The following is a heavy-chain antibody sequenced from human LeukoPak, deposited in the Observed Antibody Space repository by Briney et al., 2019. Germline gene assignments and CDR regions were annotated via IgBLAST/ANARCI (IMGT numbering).Heavy chain of an antibody. CDR2: VSYDGSNK. Sequence: QAGGSLRLSCAASGFTFSSYAMHWVRQAPGKGLEWVAIVSYDGSNKYYADSVKGRFTISRDNSKNTLYLQMNSLRAEDTAVYYCARDYYDSTGYYPLMGFDYWGQGTLVTVSS. CDR1: GFTFSSYA. D-gene: IGHD3-22*01. V-gene: IGHV3-30*04. J-gene: IGHJ4*02. CDR3: ARDYYDSTGYYPLMGFDY.